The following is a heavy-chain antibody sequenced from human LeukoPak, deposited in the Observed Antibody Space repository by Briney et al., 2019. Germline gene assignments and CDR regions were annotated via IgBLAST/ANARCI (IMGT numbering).Heavy chain of an antibody. J-gene: IGHJ4*02. D-gene: IGHD3-10*01. V-gene: IGHV4-39*01. CDR3: ARHGTLWFGELLPTYYFDY. CDR2: IYYSGST. CDR1: GGSISSSSYY. Sequence: SETLSLTCTVSGGSISSSSYYWGWIRQPPGKGLEWIGSIYYSGSTYYNPSLKSRVTISVDTSKNQFSLKLSSVTAADTAVYYCARHGTLWFGELLPTYYFDYWGQGTLVTVSS.